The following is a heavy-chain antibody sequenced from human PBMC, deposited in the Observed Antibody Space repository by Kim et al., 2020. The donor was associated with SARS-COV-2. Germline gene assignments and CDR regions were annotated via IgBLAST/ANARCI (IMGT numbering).Heavy chain of an antibody. J-gene: IGHJ4*02. CDR3: ARSVGATYYFDY. D-gene: IGHD1-26*01. Sequence: AGAVKSRCTITRDNSNNTLYLQVNRLRDEDATVYYCARSVGATYYFDYWGQGTLVTVSS. V-gene: IGHV3-66*01.